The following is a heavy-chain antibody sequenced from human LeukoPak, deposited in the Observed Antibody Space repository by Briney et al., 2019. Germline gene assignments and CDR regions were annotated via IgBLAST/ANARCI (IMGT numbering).Heavy chain of an antibody. D-gene: IGHD3-10*01. CDR1: GGSISSSN. CDR3: AKDRRVLWFGDGCFDY. J-gene: IGHJ4*02. V-gene: IGHV3-23*01. Sequence: SSGTLSLTCAVSGGSISSSNWWSWVRQAPGKGLEWVSAISGSGGSTYYADSVKGRFTISRDNSKNTLYLQMNSLRAEDTAVYYCAKDRRVLWFGDGCFDYWGQGTLVTVSS. CDR2: ISGSGGST.